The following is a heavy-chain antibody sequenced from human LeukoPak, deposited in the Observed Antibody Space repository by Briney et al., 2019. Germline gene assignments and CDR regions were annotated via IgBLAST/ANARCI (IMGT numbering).Heavy chain of an antibody. Sequence: PGGSLRLSCAASGFTFSSYAMSWLRQAPGKGLEWVSAISGSGGSTYYADSVKGRFTISRDNSKSTLFLQMNSLRAEDTAVYYCAKDPRVGSRVHTPCHWGQGTLVTVSS. J-gene: IGHJ4*02. D-gene: IGHD5-24*01. CDR2: ISGSGGST. V-gene: IGHV3-23*01. CDR3: AKDPRVGSRVHTPCH. CDR1: GFTFSSYA.